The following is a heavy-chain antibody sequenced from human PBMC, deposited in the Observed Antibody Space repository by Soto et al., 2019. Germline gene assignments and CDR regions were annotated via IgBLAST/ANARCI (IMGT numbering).Heavy chain of an antibody. D-gene: IGHD3-22*01. CDR2: INHSGST. Sequence: SETLSLTCAVYGGSFRGYYWSWIRQPPGKGLEWIGEINHSGSTNYNPSLKSRVTISVDTSKNQFSLKLSSVTAADTAVYYCARGRGEYYYDSSGYYPLRFDYWGQGTLVTVSS. CDR3: ARGRGEYYYDSSGYYPLRFDY. J-gene: IGHJ4*02. CDR1: GGSFRGYY. V-gene: IGHV4-34*01.